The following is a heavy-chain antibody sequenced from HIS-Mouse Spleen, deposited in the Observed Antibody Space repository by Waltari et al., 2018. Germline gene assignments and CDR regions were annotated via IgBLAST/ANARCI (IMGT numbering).Heavy chain of an antibody. Sequence: QVQLVQSGAEVKKPGASVKVSCKASGYTFTGYYMHWVRQAPGQGLEWVGGVNPNRGGRNDAQKLKGRVTMTRDTSISTAYMELSRLRSDDTAVYYCARDSPTQLGGDAFDIWGQGTMVTVSS. CDR1: GYTFTGYY. J-gene: IGHJ3*02. V-gene: IGHV1-2*02. CDR2: VNPNRGGR. CDR3: ARDSPTQLGGDAFDI. D-gene: IGHD3-10*01.